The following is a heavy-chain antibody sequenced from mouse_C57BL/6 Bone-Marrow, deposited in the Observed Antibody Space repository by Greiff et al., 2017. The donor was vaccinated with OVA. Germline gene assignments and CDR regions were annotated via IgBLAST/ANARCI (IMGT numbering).Heavy chain of an antibody. J-gene: IGHJ3*01. CDR1: GFSFNTYA. V-gene: IGHV10-1*01. D-gene: IGHD2-5*01. CDR2: IRSKSNNYAT. CDR3: VRPSYSNWAWFAY. Sequence: DVKLVESGGGLVQPKGSLKLSCAASGFSFNTYAMNWVRQAPGKGLEWVARIRSKSNNYATYYADSVKDRFTISRDDSESMLYLQMNNLKTEDTAMYYCVRPSYSNWAWFAYWGQGTLVTVSA.